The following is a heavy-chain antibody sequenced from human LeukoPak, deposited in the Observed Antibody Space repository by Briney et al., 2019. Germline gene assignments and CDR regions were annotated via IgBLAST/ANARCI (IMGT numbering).Heavy chain of an antibody. Sequence: NPSQTLSLTCTVSGGSISSGDYYWSWIRQPAGKGLEWIGRMYTSGSTNYNPSLKSRVTISVDTSKNQFSLKLSSVTAADTAVYYCARDGGWLDYWGQGTLVTVSS. V-gene: IGHV4-61*02. J-gene: IGHJ4*02. CDR3: ARDGGWLDY. CDR2: MYTSGST. CDR1: GGSISSGDYY. D-gene: IGHD3-16*01.